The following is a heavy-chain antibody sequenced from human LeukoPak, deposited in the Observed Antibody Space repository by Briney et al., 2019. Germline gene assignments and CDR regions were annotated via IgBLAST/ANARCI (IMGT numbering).Heavy chain of an antibody. V-gene: IGHV4-34*01. CDR1: GGSFSGYY. Sequence: SETLSLTCAVYGGSFSGYYWSWIRQPPGKGLEWIGEINHSGSTNYNPSLKSRVTISVDTSKNQFSLKLSSVTAAYTGVYYCARWVVAADYYYYMDVWGKGTTVTVSS. J-gene: IGHJ6*03. CDR3: ARWVVAADYYYYMDV. D-gene: IGHD2-15*01. CDR2: INHSGST.